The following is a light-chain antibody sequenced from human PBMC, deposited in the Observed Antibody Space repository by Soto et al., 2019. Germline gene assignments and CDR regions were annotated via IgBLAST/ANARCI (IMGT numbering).Light chain of an antibody. J-gene: IGKJ5*01. Sequence: DIQMTQSPSSVSASVGDRVTITLRASQGISSWLAWYQQRPGKAHKLLIYGASSLESGVPSRFSASGSGTSFTLTISSLQPEDFATYYCQQTNSFPFTFGQGTRLEIK. CDR3: QQTNSFPFT. CDR1: QGISSW. CDR2: GAS. V-gene: IGKV1D-12*01.